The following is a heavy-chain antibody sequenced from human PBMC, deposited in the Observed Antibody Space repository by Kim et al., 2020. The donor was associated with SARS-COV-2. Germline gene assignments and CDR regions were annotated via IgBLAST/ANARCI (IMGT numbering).Heavy chain of an antibody. CDR3: ARVESGLLWFGGVDY. J-gene: IGHJ4*02. D-gene: IGHD3-10*01. Sequence: APTSRVAISVDTSENQFSLKLSSVTAADTAVYYCARVESGLLWFGGVDYWGQGTLVTVSS. V-gene: IGHV4-34*01.